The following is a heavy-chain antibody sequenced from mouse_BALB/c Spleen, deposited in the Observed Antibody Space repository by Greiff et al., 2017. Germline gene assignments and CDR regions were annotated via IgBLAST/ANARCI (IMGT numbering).Heavy chain of an antibody. J-gene: IGHJ2*01. Sequence: DVKLVESGGGLVQPGGSRKLSCAASGFTFSSFGMHWVRQAPEKGLEWVAYISSGSSTIYYADTVKGRFTISRDNPKNTLFLQMTSLRSEDTAMYYCARERGDYWGQGTTLTVSA. CDR1: GFTFSSFG. CDR3: ARERGDY. V-gene: IGHV5-17*02. CDR2: ISSGSSTI.